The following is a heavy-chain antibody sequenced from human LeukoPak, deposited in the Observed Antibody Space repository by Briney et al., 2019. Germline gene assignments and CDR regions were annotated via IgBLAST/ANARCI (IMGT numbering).Heavy chain of an antibody. V-gene: IGHV1-2*02. J-gene: IGHJ6*01. CDR3: ARVRRYYYGMDV. CDR2: MNPNSGET. Sequence: ASVKVSCKASRYTLTDYYIHWVRQAPGPGLEWMGWMNPNSGETNSAQSIQGRVTMTRETSISTAYMELSRLRFDDTAVYYGARVRRYYYGMDVCGQGTTVTVSS. CDR1: RYTLTDYY.